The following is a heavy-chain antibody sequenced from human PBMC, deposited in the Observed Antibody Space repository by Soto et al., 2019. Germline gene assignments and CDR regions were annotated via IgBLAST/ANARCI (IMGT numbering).Heavy chain of an antibody. CDR3: ARDKGAAAGTWYYYYGMDV. J-gene: IGHJ6*02. CDR1: GGSISSYY. D-gene: IGHD6-13*01. V-gene: IGHV4-59*01. Sequence: SETLSLTCTVSGGSISSYYWSWIRQPPGKGLEWIGYIYYSGSTNYNPSLKSRVTISVDTSKNQSSLKLSSVTAADTAVYYCARDKGAAAGTWYYYYGMDVWGQGTTVTVSS. CDR2: IYYSGST.